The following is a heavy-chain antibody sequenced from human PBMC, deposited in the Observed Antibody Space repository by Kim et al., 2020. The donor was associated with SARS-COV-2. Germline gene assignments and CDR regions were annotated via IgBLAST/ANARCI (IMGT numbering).Heavy chain of an antibody. CDR1: GFTFSSYG. CDR2: ISYDGSNK. D-gene: IGHD3-10*01. CDR3: AKDYNSVGEAITGLDY. V-gene: IGHV3-30*18. J-gene: IGHJ4*02. Sequence: GGSLRLSCAASGFTFSSYGMHWVRQAPGKGLEWVAVISYDGSNKYYADSVKGRFTISRDNSKNTLYLQMNSLRAEDTAVYYCAKDYNSVGEAITGLDYWGQGTLVTVSS.